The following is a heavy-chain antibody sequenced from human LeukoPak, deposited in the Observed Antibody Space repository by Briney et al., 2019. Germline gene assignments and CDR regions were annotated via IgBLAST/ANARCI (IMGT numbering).Heavy chain of an antibody. D-gene: IGHD1-7*01. J-gene: IGHJ3*02. CDR2: IYTSGST. Sequence: PSETLSLTCTVSGGSISSGSYYWSWIRQPAGKGLEWIGRIYTSGSTNYNPSLKSRATISVDTSKNQFSLKLSSVTAADTAVYYCATRILELRLDDAFDIWGQGTMVTVSS. V-gene: IGHV4-61*02. CDR1: GGSISSGSYY. CDR3: ATRILELRLDDAFDI.